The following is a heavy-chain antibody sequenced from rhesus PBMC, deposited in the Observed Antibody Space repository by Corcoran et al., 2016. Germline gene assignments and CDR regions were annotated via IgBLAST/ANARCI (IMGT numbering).Heavy chain of an antibody. J-gene: IGHJ4*01. CDR2: ICGSVGFR. CDR3: AGERGYSGYRYLDY. CDR1: GGSISSNY. D-gene: IGHD5-42*01. V-gene: IGHV4-160*01. Sequence: QVQLQESGPGLVKPSETLSLTCAVSGGSISSNYWSWFRHPPGNGREWIGSICGSVGFRYYNPCLKSAVTMSTDTSKSPVALRLSSVTAADTAGYYCAGERGYSGYRYLDYWGQGGLVTVSS.